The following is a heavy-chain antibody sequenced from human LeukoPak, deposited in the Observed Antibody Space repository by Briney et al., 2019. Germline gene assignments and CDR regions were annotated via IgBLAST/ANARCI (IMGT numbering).Heavy chain of an antibody. V-gene: IGHV3-72*01. Sequence: GGSLRLSCVATGFILRDYHMDWVRQAPGKGLEWLGRVIPPSYTTQYAASVKGRFTVSRDDSKNSLFLQMDSLKTEDTAVYYCVRGQNSFDIWGQGTMVTVSS. CDR2: VIPPSYTT. CDR3: VRGQNSFDI. J-gene: IGHJ3*02. CDR1: GFILRDYH.